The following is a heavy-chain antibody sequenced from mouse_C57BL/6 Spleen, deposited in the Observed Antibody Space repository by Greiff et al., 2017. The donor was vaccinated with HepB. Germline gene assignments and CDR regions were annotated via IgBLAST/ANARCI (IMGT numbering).Heavy chain of an antibody. D-gene: IGHD6-1*01. V-gene: IGHV5-9-1*02. CDR3: TRDSLYGHFDY. Sequence: EVKVEESGEGLVKPGGSLKLSCAASGFTFSSYAMSWVRQTPEKRLEWVAYISSGGDYIYYADTVKGRFTISRDNARNTLYLQMSSLKSEDTAMYYCTRDSLYGHFDYWGQGTTLTVSS. J-gene: IGHJ2*01. CDR2: ISSGGDYI. CDR1: GFTFSSYA.